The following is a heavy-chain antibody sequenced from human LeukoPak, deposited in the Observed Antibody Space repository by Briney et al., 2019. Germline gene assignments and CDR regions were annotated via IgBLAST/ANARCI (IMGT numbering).Heavy chain of an antibody. J-gene: IGHJ4*02. V-gene: IGHV4-4*02. CDR3: ARRYCSGGTCFPFDY. D-gene: IGHD2-15*01. CDR2: MYHGGTT. CDR1: GASISSNNW. Sequence: SETLSLTCAVSGASISSNNWWIWVRQPPGRGLERIGEMYHGGTTHYTPSLKSRITVSVDKSKNQFSLKLTSVTAADTAVYYCARRYCSGGTCFPFDYWGQGTLVTVSS.